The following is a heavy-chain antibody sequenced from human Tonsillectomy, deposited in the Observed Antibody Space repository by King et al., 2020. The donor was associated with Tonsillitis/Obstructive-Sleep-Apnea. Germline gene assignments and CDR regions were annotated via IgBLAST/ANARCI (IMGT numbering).Heavy chain of an antibody. CDR3: AKEAPSPDYGDYYMDV. D-gene: IGHD4-17*01. Sequence: VQLVESGGGVAQPGGSLRLSCAASGFTLDDYGMHWVRQAPGKGLEWVSLISGAGASTYYADSVKGRFTISRDNSKNSLYLQTNSLRIEDTALYYCAKEAPSPDYGDYYMDVWGKGTTVTVSS. CDR2: ISGAGAST. V-gene: IGHV3-43*02. CDR1: GFTLDDYG. J-gene: IGHJ6*03.